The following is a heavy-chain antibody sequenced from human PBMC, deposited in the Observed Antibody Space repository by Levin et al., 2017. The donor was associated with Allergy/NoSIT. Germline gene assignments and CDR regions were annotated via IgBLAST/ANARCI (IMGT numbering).Heavy chain of an antibody. CDR1: GGSISSGGYS. CDR2: IYLSGST. Sequence: LRLSCAVSGGSISSGGYSWSWIRQPPGKGLEWIGNIYLSGSTYYNPSLKSRVTISVDRSKNQFSLNLSSVTAADTAVSYCARVAGYSYGYYFDYWGQGTLVTVSS. D-gene: IGHD5-18*01. J-gene: IGHJ4*02. V-gene: IGHV4-30-2*01. CDR3: ARVAGYSYGYYFDY.